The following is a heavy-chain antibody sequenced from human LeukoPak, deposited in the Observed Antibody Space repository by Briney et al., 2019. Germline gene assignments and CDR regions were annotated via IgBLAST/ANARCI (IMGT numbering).Heavy chain of an antibody. V-gene: IGHV4-31*03. Sequence: SETLSLTCTVSGGSISSGGYYWSWIRQHPGKGLEWIGYIYYSGSTNYNPSLKSRVTISIDTSKKQFSLRLSSVTAADTAVYFCARGTMVRGAPVGYWGQGTLVTVSS. CDR3: ARGTMVRGAPVGY. J-gene: IGHJ4*02. CDR2: IYYSGST. CDR1: GGSISSGGYY. D-gene: IGHD3-10*01.